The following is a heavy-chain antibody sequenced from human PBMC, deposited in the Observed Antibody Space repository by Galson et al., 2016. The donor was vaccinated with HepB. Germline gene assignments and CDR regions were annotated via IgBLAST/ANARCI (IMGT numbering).Heavy chain of an antibody. CDR3: AREGFSSGRAGTFDI. CDR1: GFLPRGSV. D-gene: IGHD6-19*01. V-gene: IGHV3-30*09. Sequence: SLRLSCAASGFLPRGSVIHWVRQAPGKGLEWVALISVDGNNKPFADSVKGRFAISRDNYQNTVDLQMNSLRPEDSAVYYCAREGFSSGRAGTFDIWGQGTVVSVSS. J-gene: IGHJ3*02. CDR2: ISVDGNNK.